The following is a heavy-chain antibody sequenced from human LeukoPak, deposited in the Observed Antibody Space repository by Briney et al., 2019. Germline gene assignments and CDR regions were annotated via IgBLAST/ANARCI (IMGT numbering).Heavy chain of an antibody. J-gene: IGHJ4*02. CDR1: GGSISSGGYY. CDR3: ARTRQLVYYFDY. D-gene: IGHD6-13*01. CDR2: INHSGST. V-gene: IGHV4-39*07. Sequence: PSETLSLTCTVSGGSISSGGYYWSWIRQPPGKGLEWIGEINHSGSTNYNPSLKSRVTISVDTSKNQFSLKLSSVTAADTAVYYCARTRQLVYYFDYWGQGTLVTVSS.